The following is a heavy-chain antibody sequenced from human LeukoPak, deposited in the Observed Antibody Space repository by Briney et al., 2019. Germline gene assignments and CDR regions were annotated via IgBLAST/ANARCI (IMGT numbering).Heavy chain of an antibody. D-gene: IGHD6-6*01. J-gene: IGHJ6*02. Sequence: GGSLRLSCAASGFTFSSYGMHWVRQAPGKGLEWVAVIWYDGSNKYYADSVKGRFTISRDNSKNTLYLQMNSLRAEDTAVYYCARVSFSIAGWYYGTDVWGQGTTVTVSS. V-gene: IGHV3-33*01. CDR1: GFTFSSYG. CDR2: IWYDGSNK. CDR3: ARVSFSIAGWYYGTDV.